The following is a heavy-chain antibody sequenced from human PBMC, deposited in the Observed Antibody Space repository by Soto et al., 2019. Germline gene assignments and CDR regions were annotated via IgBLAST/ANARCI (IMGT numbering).Heavy chain of an antibody. CDR3: ARKRKAAVGAHPASGGHLRY. D-gene: IGHD6-19*01. J-gene: IGHJ4*02. V-gene: IGHV1-8*01. Sequence: QVQLVQSGAEVKKPGASVKVSCKASGYTFTSYDINWVRQATGQGLEWMGWMNPNRGNTGYAQKFQGRVTTTRNTSISTAYMELSSLRSEDTAVYYCARKRKAAVGAHPASGGHLRYWGKGTLVTVSS. CDR2: MNPNRGNT. CDR1: GYTFTSYD.